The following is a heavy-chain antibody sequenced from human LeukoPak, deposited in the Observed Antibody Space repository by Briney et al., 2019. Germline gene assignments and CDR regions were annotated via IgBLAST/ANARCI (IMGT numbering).Heavy chain of an antibody. CDR3: ARARDSSGWYVDS. J-gene: IGHJ4*02. CDR1: GGSVSSGSYY. V-gene: IGHV4-61*01. CDR2: IYYSGST. Sequence: SETLSLTCTVSGGSVSSGSYYWRWIRQPPGKGLEWIGYIYYSGSTNYNPSLKSRVTISVDTSKNQFSLKLSSVTAADTAVYYCARARDSSGWYVDSWGQGTLVTVSS. D-gene: IGHD6-19*01.